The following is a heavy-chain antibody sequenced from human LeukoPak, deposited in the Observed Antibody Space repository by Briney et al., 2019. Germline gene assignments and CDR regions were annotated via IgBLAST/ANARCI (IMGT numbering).Heavy chain of an antibody. CDR1: GFTFRSYG. V-gene: IGHV3-33*01. J-gene: IGHJ4*02. CDR3: ATVTTGYFDY. Sequence: GRSLRLSCAASGFTFRSYGMHWVRQAPGKGLEWVALIWYDGSNKDYADTVKGRFTISRDNSKNTLYLQMNSLRAEDTAVYYCATVTTGYFDYWGQGTLVTVSS. CDR2: IWYDGSNK. D-gene: IGHD1-1*01.